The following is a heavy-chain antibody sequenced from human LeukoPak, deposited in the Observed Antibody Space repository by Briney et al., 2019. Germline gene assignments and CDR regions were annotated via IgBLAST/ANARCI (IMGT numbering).Heavy chain of an antibody. CDR2: ISYDGSNK. CDR3: ARAPGVTYFDY. V-gene: IGHV3-30*04. Sequence: GGSLRLSCAASGFTFSSYAMHWVRKAPGKGLEWVAVISYDGSNKYYADSVKGRFTISRDNSKNTLYLQMNSLRAEDTAVYYCARAPGVTYFDYWGQGTLVTVSS. CDR1: GFTFSSYA. D-gene: IGHD2-21*02. J-gene: IGHJ4*02.